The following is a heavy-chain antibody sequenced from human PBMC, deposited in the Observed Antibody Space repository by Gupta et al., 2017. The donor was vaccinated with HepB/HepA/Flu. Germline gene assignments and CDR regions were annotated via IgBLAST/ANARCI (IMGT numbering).Heavy chain of an antibody. CDR3: ARVGVVGPAAIGAFDI. J-gene: IGHJ3*02. D-gene: IGHD2-2*01. V-gene: IGHV1-2*02. CDR2: INTNSGGT. Sequence: QVQLVQSGAEVKKPGASVKVSCKASGYTFTGYYMHWVRQAPGQGLEWMGWINTNSGGTNYAQKLQGRVTMTRGTSISTAYMELSRLRSEETAVYYCARVGVVGPAAIGAFDIWGQGTMVTVSS. CDR1: GYTFTGYY.